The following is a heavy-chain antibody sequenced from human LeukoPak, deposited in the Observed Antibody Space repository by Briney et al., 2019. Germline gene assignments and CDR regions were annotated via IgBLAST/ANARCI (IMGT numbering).Heavy chain of an antibody. V-gene: IGHV3-53*05. D-gene: IGHD2-2*01. Sequence: PGGSLRLSCAAAGFTVSSNYMSWVRQAPGKGLEWVSVIYSGGTTYYADSVKGRFTISRDNSKNTLYLQMNSLRAEATALYYCAKDKEYCSSTSCYGGTWFDPWGQGTLVTVSS. CDR3: AKDKEYCSSTSCYGGTWFDP. J-gene: IGHJ5*02. CDR1: GFTVSSNY. CDR2: IYSGGTT.